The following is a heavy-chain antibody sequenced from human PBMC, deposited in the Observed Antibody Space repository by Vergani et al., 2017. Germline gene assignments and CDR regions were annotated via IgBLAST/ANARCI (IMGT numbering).Heavy chain of an antibody. CDR1: GYTFTGYY. J-gene: IGHJ3*02. CDR2: INPKSGGT. Sequence: QVQLVQSGAEVKKPGASVKVSCKASGYTFTGYYMHWVRQAPGQGLEWMGWINPKSGGTNYAQKFQGRVTMTRDTSISTAYMELSRLRSDDTAVYYCARDGYSSEGGAFDIWGQGTMVTVSS. D-gene: IGHD6-19*01. CDR3: ARDGYSSEGGAFDI. V-gene: IGHV1-2*02.